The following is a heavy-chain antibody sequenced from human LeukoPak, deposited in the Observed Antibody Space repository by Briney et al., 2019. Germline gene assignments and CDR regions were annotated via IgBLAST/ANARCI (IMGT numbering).Heavy chain of an antibody. V-gene: IGHV4-59*01. Sequence: SETLSLTCTVSGGSISSYYWSWIRQPPGKGLEWIAYIYYSGITNYNPSLKSRVTISVDTSKNQFYLKLSSVTAADTAVYYCAREPCACSSTSCYGDYIDVWGKGTTVTVSS. D-gene: IGHD2-2*01. CDR3: AREPCACSSTSCYGDYIDV. J-gene: IGHJ6*03. CDR1: GGSISSYY. CDR2: IYYSGIT.